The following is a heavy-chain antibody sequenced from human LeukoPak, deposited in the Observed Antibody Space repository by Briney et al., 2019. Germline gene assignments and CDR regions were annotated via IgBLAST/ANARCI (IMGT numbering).Heavy chain of an antibody. J-gene: IGHJ4*02. D-gene: IGHD6-6*01. V-gene: IGHV3-48*01. Sequence: PGGSLRLSCAASGFTFSSYGMDWVRQAPGEGLEWVSYISSSSSTIYYANSVKGRFTISRDNAKNSLFLQMNSLRAEDTAVYYCTRGGAARLDYWGQGTLVTVSS. CDR2: ISSSSSTI. CDR3: TRGGAARLDY. CDR1: GFTFSSYG.